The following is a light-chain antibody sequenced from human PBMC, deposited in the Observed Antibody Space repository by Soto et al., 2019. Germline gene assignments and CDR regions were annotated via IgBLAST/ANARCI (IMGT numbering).Light chain of an antibody. J-gene: IGKJ1*01. CDR3: QQYNIYWT. V-gene: IGKV1-5*01. CDR2: DAS. CDR1: QSISSY. Sequence: DIQMTQSPSSLSASVGDRVTITCRASQSISSYLNWYKQKPGKAPKLLIYDASSLETGVPSRFSGNGSGTEFTLTIRSLKSDDFAIYYCQQYNIYWTFGQGTKVDIK.